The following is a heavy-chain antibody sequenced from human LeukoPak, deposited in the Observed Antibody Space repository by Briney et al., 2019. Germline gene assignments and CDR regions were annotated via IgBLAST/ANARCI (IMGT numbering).Heavy chain of an antibody. D-gene: IGHD1-26*01. CDR1: GVSISSYY. Sequence: SETLSLTCTVSGVSISSYYWSWIRQPPGKGLEWIGYIYYSGSTNYNPSLKSRVTISVDTSKNQFSLKLSSVTAADTAVYYCARATSGSYPDYWGQGTLVTVSS. CDR2: IYYSGST. V-gene: IGHV4-59*01. J-gene: IGHJ4*02. CDR3: ARATSGSYPDY.